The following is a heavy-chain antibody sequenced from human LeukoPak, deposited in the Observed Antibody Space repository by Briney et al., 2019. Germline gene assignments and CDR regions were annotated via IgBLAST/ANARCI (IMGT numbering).Heavy chain of an antibody. CDR2: ISSSSSYI. CDR3: ARDASVVVTANFDY. D-gene: IGHD2-21*02. Sequence: GGSLRLSCAASGFTFSDYYMSWIRQAPGKGLEWVSYISSSSSYIYYADSVKGRFTISRDNAKNSLYLQMNSLRAEDTAVYYCARDASVVVTANFDYWGQGTLVTVSS. V-gene: IGHV3-11*06. J-gene: IGHJ4*02. CDR1: GFTFSDYY.